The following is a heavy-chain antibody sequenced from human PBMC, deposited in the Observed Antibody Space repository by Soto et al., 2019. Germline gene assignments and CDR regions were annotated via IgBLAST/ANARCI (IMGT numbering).Heavy chain of an antibody. CDR2: IWYDGSNK. J-gene: IGHJ4*02. D-gene: IGHD6-19*01. CDR3: ARDRLAVAGKGLDY. CDR1: GFTFSSYG. V-gene: IGHV3-33*01. Sequence: QVQLVESGGGVVQPGRSLRLSCAASGFTFSSYGMHWVRQAPGKGLEWVAVIWYDGSNKYYADSVKGRFTISRDNSKNPLYLQMNSLRAEDTAVYYWARDRLAVAGKGLDYWGQGTLVTVSS.